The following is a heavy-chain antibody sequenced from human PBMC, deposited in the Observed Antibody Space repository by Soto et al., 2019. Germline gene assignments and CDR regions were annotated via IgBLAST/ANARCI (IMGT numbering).Heavy chain of an antibody. V-gene: IGHV4-59*01. Sequence: SETLSLTCTVSGGSISSYYWSWIRQPPGKGLEWIGYIYYSGSTNYNPSLKSRVTISVDTSKNQFSLKLSSVTAADTAVYYCARDVGYCSGGSCPPYAFDIWGQGTMVTVSS. CDR1: GGSISSYY. CDR2: IYYSGST. D-gene: IGHD2-15*01. J-gene: IGHJ3*02. CDR3: ARDVGYCSGGSCPPYAFDI.